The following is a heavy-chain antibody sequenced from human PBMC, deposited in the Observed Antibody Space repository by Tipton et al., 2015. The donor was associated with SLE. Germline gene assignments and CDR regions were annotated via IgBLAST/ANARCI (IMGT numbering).Heavy chain of an antibody. CDR3: ARDGGSYPGVY. V-gene: IGHV1-46*01. CDR1: GYTFTSYY. J-gene: IGHJ4*02. D-gene: IGHD1-26*01. Sequence: QSGAEVKKPGASVKVSCKASGYTFTSYYMHWVRQAPGQGLEWMGIINPSGGSTSYAQRFQGGVTMTRDTSTSTVYMELSSLRSEDTAVYYCARDGGSYPGVYWGQGTLVTVSS. CDR2: INPSGGST.